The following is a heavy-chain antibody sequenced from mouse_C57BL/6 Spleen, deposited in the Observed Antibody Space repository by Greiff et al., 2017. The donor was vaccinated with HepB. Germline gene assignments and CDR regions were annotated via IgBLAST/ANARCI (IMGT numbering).Heavy chain of an antibody. CDR3: ARSDYYGSSFDY. CDR1: GYTFTSYW. J-gene: IGHJ2*01. Sequence: VQLQHPGAELVKPGASVKLSCKASGYTFTSYWMHWVKQRPGQGLEWIGMIHPNSGSTNYNEKFKSKATLTVDKSSSTDYMQLSSLTSEDSAVYYGARSDYYGSSFDYWGQGTTLTVSS. V-gene: IGHV1-64*01. D-gene: IGHD1-1*01. CDR2: IHPNSGST.